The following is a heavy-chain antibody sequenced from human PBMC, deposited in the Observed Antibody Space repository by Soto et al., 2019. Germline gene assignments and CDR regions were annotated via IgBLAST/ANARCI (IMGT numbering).Heavy chain of an antibody. CDR3: AKELRIRVVIGTPPPNAFDI. CDR1: GFTFSSYA. V-gene: IGHV3-23*01. Sequence: GGSLRLSCTGSGFTFSSYAMSWVRQAPGKGLEWVSGITGSGGITYYADSVRGRFTISRDNSKNTLFLQMNSLRAEDTAVYYCAKELRIRVVIGTPPPNAFDIWGQGTMVTVSS. CDR2: ITGSGGIT. J-gene: IGHJ3*02. D-gene: IGHD3-3*01.